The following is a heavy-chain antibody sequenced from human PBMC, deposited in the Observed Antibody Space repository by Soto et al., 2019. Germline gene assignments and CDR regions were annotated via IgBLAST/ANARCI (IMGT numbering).Heavy chain of an antibody. Sequence: GGALRLSFAASGFTFCNYVMSWVRQAPGKGLEWVSGISVTGGSTFHGDSVKGRFTISSDNSKNTLYLQMNSVRAEDTAVYYCAKKEGYSGYDPFDYWGQGTLVTVSS. J-gene: IGHJ4*02. D-gene: IGHD5-12*01. CDR3: AKKEGYSGYDPFDY. CDR2: ISVTGGST. V-gene: IGHV3-23*01. CDR1: GFTFCNYV.